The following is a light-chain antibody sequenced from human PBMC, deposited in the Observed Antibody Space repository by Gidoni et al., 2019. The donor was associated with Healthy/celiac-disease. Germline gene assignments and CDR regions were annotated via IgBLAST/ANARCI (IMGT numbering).Light chain of an antibody. J-gene: IGKJ4*01. CDR1: QSVSSY. Sequence: EIVLTQSPATLSLSPGDRATLSCRASQSVSSYLAWYQQKPGQAPRLLIYDASNRATGIPARFSGSGSGTDFTLTISSLEPEDFAVYYCQQRSNWPPRKIFGGGTKVEIK. CDR2: DAS. CDR3: QQRSNWPPRKI. V-gene: IGKV3-11*01.